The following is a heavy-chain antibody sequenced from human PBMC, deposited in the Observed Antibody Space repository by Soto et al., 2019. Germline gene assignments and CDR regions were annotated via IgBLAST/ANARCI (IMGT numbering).Heavy chain of an antibody. CDR2: ISGGGDDT. CDR1: GFTFSSYA. Sequence: GGSLRLSCAASGFTFSSYALSWVRQAPGKGLEWVSAISGGGDDTDYADSVKGRFTVSRDNSKNTLYLQMNSLRVEDTAVYYCAGPGYSSQDYWGQGTLVTVSS. J-gene: IGHJ4*02. CDR3: AGPGYSSQDY. V-gene: IGHV3-23*01. D-gene: IGHD5-18*01.